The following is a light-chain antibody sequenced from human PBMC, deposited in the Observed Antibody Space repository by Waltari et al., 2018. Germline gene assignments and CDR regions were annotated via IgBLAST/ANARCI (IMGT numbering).Light chain of an antibody. Sequence: QSALTPPRSVSGSPGQSVTISCTGTSSDVGSYNYVSWYQQYPGKVPKLMIYDVSKRPSGVPDRFSGSKSGNTASLTISGLQAEDEADYYCCSYAGSYVVFGGGTKLTVL. CDR3: CSYAGSYVV. CDR1: SSDVGSYNY. V-gene: IGLV2-11*01. CDR2: DVS. J-gene: IGLJ2*01.